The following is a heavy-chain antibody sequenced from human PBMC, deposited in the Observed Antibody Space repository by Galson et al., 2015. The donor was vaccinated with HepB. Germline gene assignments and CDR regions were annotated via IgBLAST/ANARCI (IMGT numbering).Heavy chain of an antibody. Sequence: SVKVSCKASRGTFSSYAISWVRQAPGQGLEWMGGIIPIFGTANYAQKFQGRVTITADESTSTAYMELSSLRSEDTAVYYCARPFTSDYYYYGMDVWGQGTTVTVSS. CDR3: ARPFTSDYYYYGMDV. V-gene: IGHV1-69*13. CDR1: RGTFSSYA. CDR2: IIPIFGTA. J-gene: IGHJ6*02.